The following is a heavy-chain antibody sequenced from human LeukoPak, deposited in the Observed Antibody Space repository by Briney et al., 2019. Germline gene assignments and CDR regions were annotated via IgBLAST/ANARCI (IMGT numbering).Heavy chain of an antibody. CDR3: ARRDYCTSTSCYESYNWFDP. Sequence: XRXPPGKGXXXXGEIXHSGSTNYSPSLKSRLTISVDTSNNQLSLRLSSVTAADTAVYYCARRDYCTSTSCYESYNWFDPWGQGTLVTVSS. CDR2: IXHSGST. D-gene: IGHD2-2*01. J-gene: IGHJ5*02. V-gene: IGHV4-34*01.